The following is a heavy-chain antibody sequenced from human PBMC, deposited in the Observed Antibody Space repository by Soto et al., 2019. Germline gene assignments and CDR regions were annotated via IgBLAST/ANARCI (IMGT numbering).Heavy chain of an antibody. CDR3: ARWGIAAGDY. D-gene: IGHD6-13*01. Sequence: QVQLVESGGGVVQPGRSLTLSCAASGFTFSSYGMHWVRQAPGKGLEWVAVIWYDGSNKYYADSVKGRFTISRDNSKNTLYLQMNCLRAEDTAVYYCARWGIAAGDYWGQGTLVTVSP. CDR1: GFTFSSYG. V-gene: IGHV3-33*01. CDR2: IWYDGSNK. J-gene: IGHJ4*02.